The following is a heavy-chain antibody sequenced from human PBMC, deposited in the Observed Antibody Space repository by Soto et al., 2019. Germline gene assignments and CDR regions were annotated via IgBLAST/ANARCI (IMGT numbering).Heavy chain of an antibody. V-gene: IGHV4-59*12. CDR2: ISYIGST. CDR1: GGSISSYY. D-gene: IGHD1-26*01. J-gene: IGHJ6*02. Sequence: PSETLSLTCTVSGGSISSYYWSWIRQPPGKGLEWIGYISYIGSTYYNPSLKSRVTISLDTSKNQFSLKLSSVTAADTAVYYCARVSGSYYYGMDVWGQGTTVTVSS. CDR3: ARVSGSYYYGMDV.